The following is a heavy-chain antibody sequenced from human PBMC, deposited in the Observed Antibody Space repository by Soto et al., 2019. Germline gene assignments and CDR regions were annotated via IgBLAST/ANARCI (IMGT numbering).Heavy chain of an antibody. J-gene: IGHJ5*02. CDR1: GYSFTSYW. D-gene: IGHD2-8*01. V-gene: IGHV5-51*01. CDR3: ARNGRRYCTNGVCYSWFDP. CDR2: IYPGDSDT. Sequence: GESLKISCKGSGYSFTSYWIGWVRQMPGKGLEWMGIIYPGDSDTRYSPSFQGQVTISAAKSISTAYLQWNSLKASDTAMYYCARNGRRYCTNGVCYSWFDPWGQGTLVTVSS.